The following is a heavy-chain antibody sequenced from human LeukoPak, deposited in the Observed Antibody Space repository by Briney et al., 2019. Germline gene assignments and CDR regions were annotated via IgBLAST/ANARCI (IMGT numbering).Heavy chain of an antibody. CDR1: GGSIISGGYY. CDR2: IYYSGST. D-gene: IGHD4-11*01. V-gene: IGHV4-31*03. J-gene: IGHJ4*02. Sequence: SETLSLTCTVSGGSIISGGYYWSWIRQHPGKGLEWLGYIYYSGSTYYNPSLKSRLTISLDTSKNHFSLKVSSVTAADTAVYYCARGPVRDYSNYWGQGTLVTVSS. CDR3: ARGPVRDYSNY.